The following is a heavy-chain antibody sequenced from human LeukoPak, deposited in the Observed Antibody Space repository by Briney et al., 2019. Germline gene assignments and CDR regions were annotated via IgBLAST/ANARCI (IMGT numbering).Heavy chain of an antibody. CDR1: GDSMNGYY. CDR3: ARHPGFCNGGSCPPEY. D-gene: IGHD2-15*01. Sequence: SETLSLTCTVSGDSMNGYYWNWIRQPPGKGLEWIGFAYYTGNTYYNPSLKSRVTISVDTSKNQFSLKLNSIVAADTAVYYCARHPGFCNGGSCPPEYWGQGTLVTVSS. CDR2: AYYTGNT. J-gene: IGHJ4*02. V-gene: IGHV4-59*08.